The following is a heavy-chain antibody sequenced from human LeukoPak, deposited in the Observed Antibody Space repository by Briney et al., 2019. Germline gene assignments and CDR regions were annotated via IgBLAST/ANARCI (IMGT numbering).Heavy chain of an antibody. CDR1: GFTFDDYA. J-gene: IGHJ4*02. D-gene: IGHD6-19*01. V-gene: IGHV3-9*01. CDR2: ISWNSGSI. Sequence: GGSLRLSCAASGFTFDDYAMHWVRQAPGKGLEWVSGISWNSGSIGYADSVKGRFTISRDNAKNSLYLQMNSLRAEDTALYYCAKDIRGYSSGWSNFDYWGQGTLVTVSS. CDR3: AKDIRGYSSGWSNFDY.